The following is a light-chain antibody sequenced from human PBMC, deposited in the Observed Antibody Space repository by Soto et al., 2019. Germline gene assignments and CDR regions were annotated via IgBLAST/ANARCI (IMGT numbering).Light chain of an antibody. V-gene: IGLV2-14*01. J-gene: IGLJ3*02. CDR3: ASHTTTRTWV. Sequence: QSALTQAASASGSPGQSITISCTGTSSDVGAYNHVSWYQQHPGKPPKVIIYEVNIRPSGVSSRFSGSKSGNTASLTISGLQAEDEGDYYCASHTTTRTWVFGGGTKLTVL. CDR1: SSDVGAYNH. CDR2: EVN.